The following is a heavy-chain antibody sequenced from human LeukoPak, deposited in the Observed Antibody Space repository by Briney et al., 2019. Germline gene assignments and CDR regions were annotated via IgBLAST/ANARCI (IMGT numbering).Heavy chain of an antibody. CDR2: ISSSGSTI. Sequence: PGGSLRLSCAASGFTFSDYYMSWIRQAPGKGLEWVSYISSSGSTIYYADSVKGRFTISRDNAKNSLYLQMNSVRAEDTAVYYCARDRRGLRYFDWLPPLATGYYGMDVWGQGTTVTVSS. J-gene: IGHJ6*02. D-gene: IGHD3-9*01. CDR3: ARDRRGLRYFDWLPPLATGYYGMDV. V-gene: IGHV3-11*01. CDR1: GFTFSDYY.